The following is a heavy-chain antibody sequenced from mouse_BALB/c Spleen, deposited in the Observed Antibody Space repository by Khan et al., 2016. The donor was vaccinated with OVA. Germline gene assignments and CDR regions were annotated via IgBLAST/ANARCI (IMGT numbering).Heavy chain of an antibody. D-gene: IGHD2-4*01. Sequence: EVKLLESGPGLVKPSQSLSLTCTVTGYSITSEYAWNWIRQFPGNKLEWMGYINYSGNTRFNPSLKSRTSITRDTSKNQFFLQLNSVTTEDTATYYCARKDYYDYDPFPYWGQGTLVTVFA. CDR2: INYSGNT. CDR1: GYSITSEYA. CDR3: ARKDYYDYDPFPY. V-gene: IGHV3-2*02. J-gene: IGHJ3*01.